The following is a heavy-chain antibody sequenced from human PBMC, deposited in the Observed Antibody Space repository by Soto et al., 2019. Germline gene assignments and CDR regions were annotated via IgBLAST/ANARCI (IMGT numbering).Heavy chain of an antibody. CDR3: ARASYDSSGYYYVQLDY. V-gene: IGHV3-11*01. Sequence: GGSLRLSCAASGFTFSDSYMSWIRQAPGKGLEWISYITFSGNTVYYADSLKGRFTISRDNAKNSLYLQWSSLKASDTAMYYCARASYDSSGYYYVQLDYWGQGTLVTVSS. J-gene: IGHJ4*02. CDR1: GFTFSDSY. CDR2: ITFSGNTV. D-gene: IGHD3-22*01.